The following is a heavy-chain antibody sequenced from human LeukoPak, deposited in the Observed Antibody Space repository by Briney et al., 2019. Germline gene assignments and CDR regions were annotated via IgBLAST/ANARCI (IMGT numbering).Heavy chain of an antibody. D-gene: IGHD3-10*01. CDR1: GFTFSSYS. Sequence: PGGTLRLSCAASGFTFSSYSMNWVRQAPGKGLEWVSSISSSSSYIYYADSMKGRFTVSRDNAKNSLYLQMNSLRAEDTAVYYCARDEAPFRSYGSGSYSLPGDYWGQGTLVTVSS. J-gene: IGHJ4*02. CDR2: ISSSSSYI. CDR3: ARDEAPFRSYGSGSYSLPGDY. V-gene: IGHV3-21*01.